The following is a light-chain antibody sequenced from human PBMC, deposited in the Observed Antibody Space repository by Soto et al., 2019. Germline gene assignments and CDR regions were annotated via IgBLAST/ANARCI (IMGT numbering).Light chain of an antibody. CDR3: QLRSAWPLFT. Sequence: EIELTQSPATLSLSPGERASISCRASQSVGSYFAWYQQKPGQAPRLLIYDASKRDTGIPARFSGSGSGTEFTLTISRLVPEDFAIYYCQLRSAWPLFTFGPGTRVDVK. CDR2: DAS. V-gene: IGKV3-11*01. CDR1: QSVGSY. J-gene: IGKJ3*01.